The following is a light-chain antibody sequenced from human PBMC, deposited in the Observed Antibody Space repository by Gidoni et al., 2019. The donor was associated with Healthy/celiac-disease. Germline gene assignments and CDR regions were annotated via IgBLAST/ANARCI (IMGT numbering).Light chain of an antibody. CDR1: KLGDKY. V-gene: IGLV3-1*01. CDR3: QAWDSSTAVV. Sequence: SYELTQPPPLSVSPGQTASITCPGDKLGDKYACWYQQKPGQSPVLVIYQDSKRPSGIPERFSGSNSGNTATLTISGTQAMDEADYYCQAWDSSTAVVFGGGTKLTVL. J-gene: IGLJ2*01. CDR2: QDS.